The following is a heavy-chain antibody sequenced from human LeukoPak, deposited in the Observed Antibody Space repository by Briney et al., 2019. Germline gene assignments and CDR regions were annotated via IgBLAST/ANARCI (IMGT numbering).Heavy chain of an antibody. J-gene: IGHJ4*02. Sequence: PSETLSLTCAVYGGSSSGYYWSWIRQPPGKGLEWIGEINHSGSTNYNPSLKSRVTISVDTSKNQFSLKLCSVTAADTAVYYWARGYSSGWYWRYYSDYWGQGTLVTVSS. D-gene: IGHD6-19*01. V-gene: IGHV4-34*01. CDR3: ARGYSSGWYWRYYSDY. CDR1: GGSSSGYY. CDR2: INHSGST.